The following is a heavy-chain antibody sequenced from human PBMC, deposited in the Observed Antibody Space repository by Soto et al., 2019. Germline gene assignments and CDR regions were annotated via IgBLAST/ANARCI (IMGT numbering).Heavy chain of an antibody. CDR1: GGTFSNDI. V-gene: IGHV1-69*04. D-gene: IGHD3-10*01. J-gene: IGHJ4*02. Sequence: GASVKVSCKTSGGTFSNDIITWVRQAPGQGLEWMGRIIPLLDIANYAQKFQGRVTITADKSTSTAYMELRSLRSEDTAVYYCARDPITLVRGVIPYLDYWGQGTPVTVSS. CDR3: ARDPITLVRGVIPYLDY. CDR2: IIPLLDIA.